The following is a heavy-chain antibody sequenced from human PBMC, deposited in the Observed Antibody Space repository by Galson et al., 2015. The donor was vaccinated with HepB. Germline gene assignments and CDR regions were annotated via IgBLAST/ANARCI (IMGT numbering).Heavy chain of an antibody. CDR3: ARDAGTGGHGDY. Sequence: SLRLSCAVSGFTVSSNYMSWVRQAPGKGLEWVSVIYSGGSTYYADSVKGRFTISRDNSKNTLYLQMNSLRAEDTAVYYCARDAGTGGHGDYWGQGTLVTVSS. CDR2: IYSGGST. V-gene: IGHV3-53*01. CDR1: GFTVSSNY. D-gene: IGHD6-13*01. J-gene: IGHJ4*02.